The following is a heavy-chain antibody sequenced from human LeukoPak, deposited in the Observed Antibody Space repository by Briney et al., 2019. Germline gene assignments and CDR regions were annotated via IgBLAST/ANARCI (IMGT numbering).Heavy chain of an antibody. CDR3: AKRGVYGSGAYYFDY. CDR1: GFTFSSYE. V-gene: IGHV3-7*01. Sequence: RGGSLRLSCAASGFTFSSYEMNWVRQAPGKGLEWVANIKQDRSEKYYVDSVKGRFTISRDNAKNSLYLQMNSLRAEDTAMYYCAKRGVYGSGAYYFDYWGQGTLVTVSS. D-gene: IGHD3-10*01. J-gene: IGHJ4*02. CDR2: IKQDRSEK.